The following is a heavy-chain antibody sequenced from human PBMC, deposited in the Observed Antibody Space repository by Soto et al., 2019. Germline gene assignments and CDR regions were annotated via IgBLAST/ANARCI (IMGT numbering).Heavy chain of an antibody. CDR3: ARGRGRYSSGWSWFDP. J-gene: IGHJ5*02. CDR1: GGTIRSPDW. CDR2: IFQSGST. Sequence: SETLSLTXGVSGGTIRSPDWWTWVRQPPGEGLEWIGEIFQSGSTNYTPSLESRVTISVDKSKNQFSLTLTSVTAADTAVYFCARGRGRYSSGWSWFDPWGQGILVTVSS. D-gene: IGHD6-19*01. V-gene: IGHV4-4*02.